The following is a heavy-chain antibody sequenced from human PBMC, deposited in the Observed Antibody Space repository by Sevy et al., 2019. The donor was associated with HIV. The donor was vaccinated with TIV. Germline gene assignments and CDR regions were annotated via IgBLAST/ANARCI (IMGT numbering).Heavy chain of an antibody. CDR2: IKQDGSEK. D-gene: IGHD1-26*01. CDR1: RFTFSNYW. CDR3: AREGAISFIVGATTGAFDI. V-gene: IGHV3-7*01. J-gene: IGHJ3*02. Sequence: GGSLRLSCAASRFTFSNYWMSWVRQAPGKGLEWVANIKQDGSEKYYVDSVKCRFTISRDNAKNSLYLQMNSLRAEDTAVYYCAREGAISFIVGATTGAFDIWGLGTMVTVSS.